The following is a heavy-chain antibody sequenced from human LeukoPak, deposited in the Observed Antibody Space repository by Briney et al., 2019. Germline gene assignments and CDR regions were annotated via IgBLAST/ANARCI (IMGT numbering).Heavy chain of an antibody. CDR3: ARYPTAKPPI. CDR2: IYSGGST. J-gene: IGHJ3*02. Sequence: GGSLRLSCAASGFTVSSNYMSWVRQAPGKGLEWVSVIYSGGSTYYADSVKGRFTISRDNSKNTLYLQMNSLRAEDTAVYYYARYPTAKPPIWGQGTMVTVSS. V-gene: IGHV3-53*01. CDR1: GFTVSSNY.